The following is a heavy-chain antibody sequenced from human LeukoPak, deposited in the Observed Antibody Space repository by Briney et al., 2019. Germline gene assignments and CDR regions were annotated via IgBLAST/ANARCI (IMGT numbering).Heavy chain of an antibody. CDR2: VYSGGST. J-gene: IGHJ4*02. D-gene: IGHD5-24*01. Sequence: GGSLRLSCAASGFIFSDFYMTWIRQAPGKGLEWVSVVYSGGSTYYADSVKGRFTISRDNSKNTLYLQMNSLRAEDTAVYYCARASDDYSYYFDYWGQGTLVTVSS. CDR3: ARASDDYSYYFDY. V-gene: IGHV3-53*01. CDR1: GFIFSDFY.